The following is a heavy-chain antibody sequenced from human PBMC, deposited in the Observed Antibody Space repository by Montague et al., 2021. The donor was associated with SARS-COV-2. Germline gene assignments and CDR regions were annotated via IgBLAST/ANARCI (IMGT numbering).Heavy chain of an antibody. CDR2: IYYSWSS. CDR3: ASPGGYCSGGSCYYVY. J-gene: IGHJ4*02. V-gene: IGHV4-59*01. CDR1: GGSISSYY. Sequence: SETLSLTCTVSGGSISSYYWSWIWQPPGKGLEWIGYIYYSWSSNYNPSFKSRVTISIDTSKNQFSLNLNSVTAADGAVYYCASPGGYCSGGSCYYVYWGQGTLVTVSS. D-gene: IGHD2-15*01.